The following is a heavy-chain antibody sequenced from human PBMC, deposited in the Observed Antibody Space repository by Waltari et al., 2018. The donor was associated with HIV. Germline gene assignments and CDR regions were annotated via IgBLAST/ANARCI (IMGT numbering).Heavy chain of an antibody. J-gene: IGHJ4*02. Sequence: QVQLVESGGGVVQPGKSLRLSCSASGFTFSDHHMHWVRQAPGKGREWVAVISSDGTTTYYGDSVKGRFSISRDNSKNALYVQMESLRVEDTAVYYCATEPPADCNGTSCSYLPYWGQGTLVTVSS. CDR2: ISSDGTTT. V-gene: IGHV3-30*01. D-gene: IGHD2-2*01. CDR1: GFTFSDHH. CDR3: ATEPPADCNGTSCSYLPY.